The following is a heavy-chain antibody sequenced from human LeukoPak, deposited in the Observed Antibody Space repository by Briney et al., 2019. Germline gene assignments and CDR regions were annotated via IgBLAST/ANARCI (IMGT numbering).Heavy chain of an antibody. J-gene: IGHJ6*02. CDR2: IYYSGST. CDR1: GGSISSYY. Sequence: PSETLSLTCTVSGGSISSYYWSWIRQPPGKGLEWIGYIYYSGSTNYNPSLKSRVTISVDTSKNQFSLKLSSVTAADTAVYYCARLGGDRVGELLGIYGMDVWGQGTTVTVSS. V-gene: IGHV4-59*08. D-gene: IGHD3-10*01. CDR3: ARLGGDRVGELLGIYGMDV.